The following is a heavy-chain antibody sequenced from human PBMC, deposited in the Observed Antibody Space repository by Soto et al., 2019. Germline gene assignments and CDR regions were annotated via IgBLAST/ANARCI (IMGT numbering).Heavy chain of an antibody. J-gene: IGHJ5*02. CDR1: GDSITNSNYY. V-gene: IGHV4-39*01. CDR2: IYYIGST. D-gene: IGHD3-16*02. Sequence: QLQLQESGPGLVKPSETLSLTCTVSGDSITNSNYYWGWFRQPPGKGLEWIASIYYIGSTYYNTYLTSRVTISVDTSNNQFSLNLNSVTASDTAVYYCAGRNSLASVSLNFRELSNYKWIDPWGPGTLVTVSS. CDR3: AGRNSLASVSLNFRELSNYKWIDP.